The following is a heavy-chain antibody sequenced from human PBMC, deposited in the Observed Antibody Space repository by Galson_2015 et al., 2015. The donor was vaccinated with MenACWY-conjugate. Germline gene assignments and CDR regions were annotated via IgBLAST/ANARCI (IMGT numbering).Heavy chain of an antibody. D-gene: IGHD1-26*01. CDR2: INPGGSGT. CDR3: AKTRGASFYFDS. J-gene: IGHJ4*02. Sequence: WVRQAPGKGLVWVSRINPGGSGTTYAASVKDRFTISRDNAKNTLYLQMNSLRPEDTAVFYCAKTRGASFYFDSWGQGTLVTVSS. V-gene: IGHV3-74*01.